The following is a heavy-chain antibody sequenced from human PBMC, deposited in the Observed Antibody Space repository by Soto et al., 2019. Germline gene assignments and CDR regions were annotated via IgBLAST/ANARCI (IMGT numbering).Heavy chain of an antibody. V-gene: IGHV3-23*01. CDR2: ISGSGGST. Sequence: GGSLRLSCAASGFTFSSYAMSWVRQAPGKGLELVSAISGSGGSTYYADSVKGRFTISRDNSKNTLYLQMNSLRAEYTAVYYCAKDVYYDSSGYLVYWGQGTLVTVSS. CDR1: GFTFSSYA. D-gene: IGHD3-22*01. CDR3: AKDVYYDSSGYLVY. J-gene: IGHJ4*02.